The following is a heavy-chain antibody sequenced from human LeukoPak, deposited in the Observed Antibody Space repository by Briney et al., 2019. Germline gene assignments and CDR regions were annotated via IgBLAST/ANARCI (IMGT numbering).Heavy chain of an antibody. D-gene: IGHD1-1*01. J-gene: IGHJ6*02. CDR2: TSNSGST. V-gene: IGHV4-59*01. Sequence: PSETLSLTCTVSGASITTYYWSWIRQPPGKGLEWIGYTSNSGSTNYNPSLKSRVTISVDTSKKQFSLKLSSVTAADTAVYYCARDPKYIQGGMDVWGQGTTVTVSS. CDR1: GASITTYY. CDR3: ARDPKYIQGGMDV.